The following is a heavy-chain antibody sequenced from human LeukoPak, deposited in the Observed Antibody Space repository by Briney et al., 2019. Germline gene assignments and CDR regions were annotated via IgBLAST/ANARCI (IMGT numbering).Heavy chain of an antibody. CDR3: ARWDYYDISGYDY. CDR2: INPSGGSR. V-gene: IGHV1-46*01. CDR1: GYSFTNYY. Sequence: ASVKVSCKASGYSFTNYYMHWVRQAPGQGLEWMGIINPSGGSRNYAQKFQGRVTMTRDMSTSTVYMELSSLRSEDTVVYYCARWDYYDISGYDYWGQGTLVTVSS. J-gene: IGHJ4*02. D-gene: IGHD3-22*01.